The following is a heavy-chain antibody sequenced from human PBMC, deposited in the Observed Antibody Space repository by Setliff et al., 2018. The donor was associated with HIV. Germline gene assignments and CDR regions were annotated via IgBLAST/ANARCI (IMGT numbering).Heavy chain of an antibody. CDR3: ATVYSGWKHLDN. Sequence: ASVKVSCKGSGYTFGSFGISWVRQAPGQGLEWMGWMSGYNGNTNSGQKFQDRVIMTTDTSTTTAYMELRSLRSDDTAVYYCATVYSGWKHLDNWGQGTLVTVSS. CDR1: GYTFGSFG. V-gene: IGHV1-18*01. D-gene: IGHD5-12*01. CDR2: MSGYNGNT. J-gene: IGHJ4*02.